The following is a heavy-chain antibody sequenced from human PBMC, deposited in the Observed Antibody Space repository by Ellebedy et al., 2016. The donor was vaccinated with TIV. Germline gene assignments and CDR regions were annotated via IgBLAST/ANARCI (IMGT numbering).Heavy chain of an antibody. CDR1: GFTFSYHW. J-gene: IGHJ4*02. CDR2: IRGDGADT. CDR3: ARDLVLGSGSLDS. V-gene: IGHV3-74*01. D-gene: IGHD3-10*01. Sequence: GGSLRLSCAVSGFTFSYHWMHWVRQVPGKGLVWVSRIRGDGADTGYADSVQGRFSISRDNANNMLYLQMYGLRAEDTAIYYCARDLVLGSGSLDSWGQGALVTVSS.